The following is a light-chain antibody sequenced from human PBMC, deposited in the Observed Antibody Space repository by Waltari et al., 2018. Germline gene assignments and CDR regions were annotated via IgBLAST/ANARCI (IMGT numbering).Light chain of an antibody. CDR1: QSIINW. J-gene: IGKJ4*01. Sequence: DIQMTQSPFTMSASVGDRVIINCRASQSIINWLAWYQHKPGKAPKLLVYKASTLASGVPSMCIGSGSGTDFSLTISSLQPDDFATYYCQQYNSYSLLTFGGGTKVEIK. CDR3: QQYNSYSLLT. V-gene: IGKV1-5*03. CDR2: KAS.